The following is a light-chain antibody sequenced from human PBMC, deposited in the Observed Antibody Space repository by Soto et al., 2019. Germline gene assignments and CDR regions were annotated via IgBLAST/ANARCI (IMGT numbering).Light chain of an antibody. V-gene: IGLV2-8*02. CDR2: EVN. J-gene: IGLJ3*02. CDR1: SSDVGFYNY. CDR3: TSYAGYNNPVV. Sequence: QSALTQPPSASRSPGQSVTISCTGTSSDVGFYNYVSWYQQHPDKAPQLMIYEVNKRPSGVPDRFSGSKSGNTASLTVSGLQTDDEADYYCTSYAGYNNPVVFGGGTKVTVL.